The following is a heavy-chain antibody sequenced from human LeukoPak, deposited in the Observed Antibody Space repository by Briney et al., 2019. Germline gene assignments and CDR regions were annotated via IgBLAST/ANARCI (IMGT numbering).Heavy chain of an antibody. V-gene: IGHV3-7*01. J-gene: IGHJ5*02. Sequence: GGSLRLSCAASGFTFSSYWMSWVRQAPGKGLEWVANIKQDGSEKYYVDSVKGRFTISRDNAKNSLYLQMNSLRAEDTAVYYCARDLSLELRLWFDPWGQGTLVTVSS. CDR1: GFTFSSYW. CDR3: ARDLSLELRLWFDP. D-gene: IGHD1-7*01. CDR2: IKQDGSEK.